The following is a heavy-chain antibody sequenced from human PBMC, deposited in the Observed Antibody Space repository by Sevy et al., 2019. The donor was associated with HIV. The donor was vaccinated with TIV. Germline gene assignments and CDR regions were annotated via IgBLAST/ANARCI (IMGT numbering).Heavy chain of an antibody. CDR2: MRQDGSGK. V-gene: IGHV3-7*01. J-gene: IGHJ4*02. D-gene: IGHD3-10*01. Sequence: GGSLRLSCAASGFTFSSYWMTWVRQAPGKGLEWVANMRQDGSGKYYVDSVKGRLTISRDNAKNSLYLQMNSLRAEDTAVYYCARGIYGSGSRLGLGYWGQGTLVTVSS. CDR3: ARGIYGSGSRLGLGY. CDR1: GFTFSSYW.